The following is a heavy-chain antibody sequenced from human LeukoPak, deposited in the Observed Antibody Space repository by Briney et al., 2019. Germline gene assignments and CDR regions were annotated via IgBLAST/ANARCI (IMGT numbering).Heavy chain of an antibody. V-gene: IGHV3-66*02. D-gene: IGHD6-19*01. CDR1: GFTVSSNY. CDR3: EKSAEDSSGWHFYY. CDR2: IYSCGST. J-gene: IGHJ4*02. Sequence: GGYLRLSCAASGFTVSSNYMSWVRQAPGKGLEWVSVIYSCGSTYYADSVKGRFTISRVNSKNTLYLQVNSLGTEDTAVYYCEKSAEDSSGWHFYYWGQGTVVTVSS.